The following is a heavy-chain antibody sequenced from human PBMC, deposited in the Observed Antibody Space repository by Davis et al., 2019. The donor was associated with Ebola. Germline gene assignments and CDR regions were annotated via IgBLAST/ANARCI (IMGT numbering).Heavy chain of an antibody. D-gene: IGHD1-26*01. CDR2: ISYDGSNK. Sequence: GGSLRLSCAASGFTFNSYGMHWVRQAPGKGLEWVAVISYDGSNKYYADSVKGRFTISRDNSKNTLYLQMNSLRAEDTAVYYCATLVGFTSFDYWGQGTLVTVSS. CDR1: GFTFNSYG. CDR3: ATLVGFTSFDY. J-gene: IGHJ4*02. V-gene: IGHV3-30*03.